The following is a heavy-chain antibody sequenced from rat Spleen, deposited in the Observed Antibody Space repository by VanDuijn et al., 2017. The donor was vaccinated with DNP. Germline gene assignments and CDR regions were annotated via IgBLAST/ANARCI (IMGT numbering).Heavy chain of an antibody. CDR2: INTGSGGT. CDR1: GYTLTSYY. V-gene: IGHV1-43*01. CDR3: ARRRLPYWYFDF. J-gene: IGHJ1*01. D-gene: IGHD1-4*01. Sequence: QVQLQQSGAELAKPGSSVKISCKASGYTLTSYYISWIKQTTGQDHEYIGYINTGSGGTNYNEKFKGKATLTVDKSSSTAFMQLSSLTPDDSAVYYCARRRLPYWYFDFWGPGTMVTVSS.